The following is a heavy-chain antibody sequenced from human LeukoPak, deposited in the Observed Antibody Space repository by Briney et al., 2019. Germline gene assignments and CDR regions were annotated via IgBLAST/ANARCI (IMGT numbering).Heavy chain of an antibody. J-gene: IGHJ4*02. CDR2: TYYRSGWYN. CDR1: GDSVSSNSAA. V-gene: IGHV6-1*01. CDR3: ASRLGGSYAF. Sequence: SQTLSLTCAISGDSVSSNSAAWGWIRQSPSRGLEWLGRTYYRSGWYNDYALSVESRITINPDTSKNQFSLNLSSVTAADTAVYYCASRLGGSYAFWGQGSLVIVSS. D-gene: IGHD1-26*01.